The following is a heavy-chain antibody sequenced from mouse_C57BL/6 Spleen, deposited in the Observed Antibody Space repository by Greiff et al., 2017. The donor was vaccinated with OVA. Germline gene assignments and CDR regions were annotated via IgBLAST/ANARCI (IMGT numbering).Heavy chain of an antibody. CDR3: ARMFYDGYYFDY. V-gene: IGHV1-26*01. CDR1: GYTFTDYY. J-gene: IGHJ2*01. CDR2: INPNNGGT. D-gene: IGHD2-3*01. Sequence: EVQLQQSGPELVKPGASVKISCKASGYTFTDYYMNWVKQSHGKSLEWIGDINPNNGGTSYNQKFKGKATLTVDKSSSTAYMELRSLTSEDSAVYYCARMFYDGYYFDYWGQGTTLTVSS.